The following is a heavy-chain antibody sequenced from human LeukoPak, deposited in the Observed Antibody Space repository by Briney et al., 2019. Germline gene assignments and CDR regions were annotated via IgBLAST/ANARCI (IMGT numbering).Heavy chain of an antibody. CDR2: IYYSGST. Sequence: SETLSLTCTVSGGSISSHYWSWIRQPPGKGLEWIGYIYYSGSTNYNPSLKSRVTISVDTSKNQFSLKLSSVTAADTAVYYCARGSGYDFWSGIYYYYMDVWGKGTTVTVSS. D-gene: IGHD3-3*01. V-gene: IGHV4-59*11. J-gene: IGHJ6*03. CDR3: ARGSGYDFWSGIYYYYMDV. CDR1: GGSISSHY.